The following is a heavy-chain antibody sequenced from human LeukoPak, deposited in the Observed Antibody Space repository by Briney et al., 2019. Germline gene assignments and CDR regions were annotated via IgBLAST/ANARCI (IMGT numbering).Heavy chain of an antibody. CDR3: ARAPLYYVWGSYQPRGLDY. J-gene: IGHJ4*02. V-gene: IGHV3-48*01. CDR2: ISSSSSTI. CDR1: GFTFSGYS. Sequence: PGGSLRLSCAASGFTFSGYSMNWVRQAPGKGLEWVSYISSSSSTIYYADSVKGRFTISRDNAKNSLYLQMNSLRAEDTAVYYCARAPLYYVWGSYQPRGLDYWGQGTLVTVSS. D-gene: IGHD3-16*01.